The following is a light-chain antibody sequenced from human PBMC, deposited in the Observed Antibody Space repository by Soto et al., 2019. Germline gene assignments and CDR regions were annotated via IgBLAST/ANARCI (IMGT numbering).Light chain of an antibody. J-gene: IGLJ2*01. CDR3: AAWDDSLSGVV. CDR2: RNN. V-gene: IGLV1-47*01. Sequence: QSVLTQPPSASGTPGQRVTISCSGSSSNIESNYVYWYQQLPGTAPKVLIYRNNQRPSGVPDRFSGSKSGTSASLAISGLRSEDEADYYCAAWDDSLSGVVFGGGTQLTVL. CDR1: SSNIESNY.